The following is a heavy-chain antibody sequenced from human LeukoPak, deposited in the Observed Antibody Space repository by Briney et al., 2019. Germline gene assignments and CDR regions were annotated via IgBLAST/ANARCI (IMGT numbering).Heavy chain of an antibody. J-gene: IGHJ5*02. CDR3: ARRENYDFWFDP. CDR1: GGTFSSYA. CDR2: IIPIFGTA. D-gene: IGHD3-3*01. Sequence: GASVKVSCKASGGTFSSYAISWVRQAPGQGLEWMGGIIPIFGTANYAQKFQGRVTITTDESTSTAYMELSSLRSEDTAAYYCARRENYDFWFDPWGQGTLVTVSS. V-gene: IGHV1-69*05.